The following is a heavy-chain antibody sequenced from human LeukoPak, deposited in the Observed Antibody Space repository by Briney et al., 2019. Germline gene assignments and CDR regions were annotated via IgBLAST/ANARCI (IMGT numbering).Heavy chain of an antibody. Sequence: SETLSLTCTLSVGSISSYYWSWMRHPPGEGVEWSGYIYYSVCTNYNPSLKSRVTISVDKSKNQFSLQLSYVTAADTAVNHCAGYTRKTDYYDSSGYYYDWFDPWGQGTLVTASS. V-gene: IGHV4-59*08. CDR3: AGYTRKTDYYDSSGYYYDWFDP. CDR1: VGSISSYY. CDR2: IYYSVCT. J-gene: IGHJ5*02. D-gene: IGHD3-22*01.